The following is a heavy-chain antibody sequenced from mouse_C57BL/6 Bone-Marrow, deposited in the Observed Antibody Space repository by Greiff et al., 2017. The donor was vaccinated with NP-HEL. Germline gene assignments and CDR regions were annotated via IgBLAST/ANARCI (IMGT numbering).Heavy chain of an antibody. CDR2: INPNNGGT. J-gene: IGHJ4*01. Sequence: EVQLQQSGPELVKPGASVKISCKASGYTFTDYYMNWVKQSHGKSLEWIGDINPNNGGTSYNQKFKGKATLTVDKSSSTAYMELRSLTSGDSAVYYCARATYYDYDGAMDYWGQGTSVTVSS. V-gene: IGHV1-26*01. CDR3: ARATYYDYDGAMDY. CDR1: GYTFTDYY. D-gene: IGHD2-4*01.